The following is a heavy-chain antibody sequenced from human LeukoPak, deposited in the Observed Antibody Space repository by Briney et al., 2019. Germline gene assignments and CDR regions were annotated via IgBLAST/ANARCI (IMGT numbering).Heavy chain of an antibody. CDR3: SFDSSGWFNAFDI. CDR2: INHSGST. Sequence: SETLSLTCAVYGGSFSGYYWSWIRQPPGKGLEWIGEINHSGSTNYNPSLKSRVTISVDTSKNQFSLKLSSVTAADTAVYYCSFDSSGWFNAFDIWGQGTMVTVS. V-gene: IGHV4-34*01. CDR1: GGSFSGYY. J-gene: IGHJ3*02. D-gene: IGHD6-19*01.